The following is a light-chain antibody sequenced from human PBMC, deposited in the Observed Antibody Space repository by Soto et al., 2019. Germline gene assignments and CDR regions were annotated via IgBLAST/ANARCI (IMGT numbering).Light chain of an antibody. CDR2: DAS. V-gene: IGKV3-11*01. J-gene: IGKJ5*01. CDR1: QSVSSNY. Sequence: EFVLTQSPGTLSLSPGERATLSCRASQSVSSNYLAWYQQKPGQAPRLLIYDASNRATGIPARFSGSGSGTDFTLTISSLEPEDFAVYYCQQRSNWPLITFGQGTRLEIK. CDR3: QQRSNWPLIT.